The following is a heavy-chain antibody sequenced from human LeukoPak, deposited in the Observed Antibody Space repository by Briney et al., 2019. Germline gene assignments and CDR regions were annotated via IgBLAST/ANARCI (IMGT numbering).Heavy chain of an antibody. D-gene: IGHD2-2*01. CDR3: TRAPHPRCSSSGCYLDY. CDR2: IQAKAYGGAT. Sequence: QPGGSPRLSCSTSGFTFGDYAMSWVRQAPGKGLEWVGFIQAKAYGGATKYAVSVNGRFSISREDSQSIANLQMNDLKTEDTAVYYCTRAPHPRCSSSGCYLDYWGQGTLVTVSS. V-gene: IGHV3-49*04. CDR1: GFTFGDYA. J-gene: IGHJ4*02.